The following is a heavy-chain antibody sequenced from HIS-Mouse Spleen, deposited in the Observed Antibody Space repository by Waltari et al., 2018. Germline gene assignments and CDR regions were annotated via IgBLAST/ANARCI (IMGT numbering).Heavy chain of an antibody. Sequence: QLQLQESGPGLVKPSETLSLTCTVSGGSISSSSYYWGWIRQPPGKGLEWIGSIDYRGATSYNPSPKIRVTISVDTSKNQFSLKLSSVTAADTAVYYCAREIPYSSSWYDWYFDLWGRGTLVTVSS. V-gene: IGHV4-39*07. CDR2: IDYRGAT. J-gene: IGHJ2*01. CDR1: GGSISSSSYY. CDR3: AREIPYSSSWYDWYFDL. D-gene: IGHD6-13*01.